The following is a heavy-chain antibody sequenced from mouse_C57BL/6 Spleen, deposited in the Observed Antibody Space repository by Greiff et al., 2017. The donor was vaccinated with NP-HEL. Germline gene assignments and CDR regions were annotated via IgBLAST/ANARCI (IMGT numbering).Heavy chain of an antibody. D-gene: IGHD4-1*01. CDR3: ARRTGTGGFAY. Sequence: EVQLQQSGGGLVKPGGSLKLSCAASGFTFSDYGMHWVRQAPEKGLEWVAYISSGSSTIYYADTVKGRFTISRDNAKNTLFLQMTSLRSEDTAMYYCARRTGTGGFAYWGQGTLDTVSA. J-gene: IGHJ3*01. CDR1: GFTFSDYG. V-gene: IGHV5-17*01. CDR2: ISSGSSTI.